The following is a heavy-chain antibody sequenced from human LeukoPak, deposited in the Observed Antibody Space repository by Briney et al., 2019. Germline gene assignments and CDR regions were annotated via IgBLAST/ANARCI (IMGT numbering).Heavy chain of an antibody. J-gene: IGHJ4*02. Sequence: PSETLSLTCTVSGGSISSYFWSWIRQPPGMGLEWIGYVYYSGSPNYNPSLKSRVTMSLDTSKNRFSLKLSSVTAADTAVYYCAGGGSYLWYYFDFWGQGTLVTVSS. CDR2: VYYSGSP. V-gene: IGHV4-59*08. CDR3: AGGGSYLWYYFDF. D-gene: IGHD1-26*01. CDR1: GGSISSYF.